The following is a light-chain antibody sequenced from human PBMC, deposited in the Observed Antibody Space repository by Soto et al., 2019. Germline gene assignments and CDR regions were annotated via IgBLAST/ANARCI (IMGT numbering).Light chain of an antibody. V-gene: IGKV3-20*01. CDR3: QQYGSSPPYT. J-gene: IGKJ2*01. Sequence: EIVLTQSPGTLSLSPGERATLSCRASQSVSSSYLAWYQQKPGQAPRLLIYGASSRATGIPDRFSGSGSGTXFXXXXXXXEXEDFAVYYCQQYGSSPPYTFGQGTKLEIK. CDR2: GAS. CDR1: QSVSSSY.